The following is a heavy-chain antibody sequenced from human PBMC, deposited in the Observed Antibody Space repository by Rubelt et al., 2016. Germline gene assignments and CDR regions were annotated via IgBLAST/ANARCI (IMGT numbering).Heavy chain of an antibody. J-gene: IGHJ4*02. CDR2: IYYSGST. CDR1: GGSISSYY. V-gene: IGHV4-59*12. D-gene: IGHD1-1*01. CDR3: AKDKTTQLDGGSDY. Sequence: QVQLQESGPGLVKPSETLSLTCTVSGGSISSYYWSWIRQPPGKGLEWIGYIYYSGSTNSNPSLKSRVTISVDTSKNQFSLKLSSVTAADTAVYYCAKDKTTQLDGGSDYWGQGTLVTVSS.